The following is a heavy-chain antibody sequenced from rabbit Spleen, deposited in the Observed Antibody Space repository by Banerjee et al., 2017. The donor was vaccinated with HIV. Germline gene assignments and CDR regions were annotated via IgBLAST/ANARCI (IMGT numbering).Heavy chain of an antibody. V-gene: IGHV1S7*01. D-gene: IGHD1-1*01. J-gene: IGHJ4*01. CDR3: ARDGDTNSKVTPLNL. CDR2: IDPVFGST. Sequence: QLKESGGGLVQPGGSLKLSCKASAFDFSSGGVSWVRQAPGKGLEWIGYIDPVFGSTYYASWVNGRFTISSHNAQNTLYLQLNSLTAADTATYFCARDGDTNSKVTPLNLWGPGTLVTVS. CDR1: AFDFSSGG.